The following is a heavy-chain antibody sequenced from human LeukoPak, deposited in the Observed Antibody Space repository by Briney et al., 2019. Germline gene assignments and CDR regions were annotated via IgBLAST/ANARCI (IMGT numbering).Heavy chain of an antibody. CDR3: ARDRSGWYLTFDY. CDR2: IHDGGST. V-gene: IGHV3-53*01. J-gene: IGHJ4*02. D-gene: IGHD6-19*01. CDR1: GFSVSRNY. Sequence: GGSLRLSCAASGFSVSRNYTTWVRQAPGKGLEWVSVIHDGGSTYYADSVKGRFTISRDNSKNTLYLQMNSLRADDTAVYYCARDRSGWYLTFDYWGQGTLVAVSS.